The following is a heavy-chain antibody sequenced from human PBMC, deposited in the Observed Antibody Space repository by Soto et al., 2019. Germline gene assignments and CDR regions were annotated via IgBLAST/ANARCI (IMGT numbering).Heavy chain of an antibody. Sequence: PGGSLRLSCAASGFTFTNYGMHWVRHTPGKGLEWLAVISYDGSHNLHADSVKGRFTISRDNSKNTLYLQMNSLRAEDTAVYYCARSPHNSSSWYSELAYYYYGMDVWGQGTTVTVSS. CDR1: GFTFTNYG. D-gene: IGHD6-13*01. CDR3: ARSPHNSSSWYSELAYYYYGMDV. V-gene: IGHV3-30*03. CDR2: ISYDGSHN. J-gene: IGHJ6*02.